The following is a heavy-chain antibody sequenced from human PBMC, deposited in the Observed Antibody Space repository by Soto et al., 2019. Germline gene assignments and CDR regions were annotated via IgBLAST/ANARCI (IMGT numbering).Heavy chain of an antibody. J-gene: IGHJ6*02. D-gene: IGHD1-7*01. CDR2: ISAYNGNT. Sequence: ASVKVSCKASGYTFTIYGISGVVQAAGQGLEWMGWISAYNGNTNYAQKLQGRVTMTTDTSTSTAYMELRSLRSDDTAVYYCARLELNYYYYGMDVWGQGTTVTVSS. V-gene: IGHV1-18*01. CDR1: GYTFTIYG. CDR3: ARLELNYYYYGMDV.